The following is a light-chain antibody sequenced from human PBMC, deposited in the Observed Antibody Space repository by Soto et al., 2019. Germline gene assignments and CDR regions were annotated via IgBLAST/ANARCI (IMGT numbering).Light chain of an antibody. CDR1: SGDVGAYEY. Sequence: QSVLTQPASVSGSPGQSITISCTGTSGDVGAYEYVSWYQQHPGKAPKLMIYEVSNRPSGVSNRFSGSKSGNTASLTISGLQAEAEADSSSSSSTSSSFYVFGTRTKVTVL. CDR3: SSSTSSSFYV. V-gene: IGLV2-14*01. CDR2: EVS. J-gene: IGLJ1*01.